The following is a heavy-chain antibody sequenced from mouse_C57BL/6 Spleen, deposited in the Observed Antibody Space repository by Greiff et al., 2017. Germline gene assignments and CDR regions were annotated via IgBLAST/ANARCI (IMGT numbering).Heavy chain of an antibody. CDR3: ARSGRYYYYAMDY. Sequence: VQLQQSGPELVKPGASVKISCKASGYTFTDYYMNWVKPSHGKSLEWIGDINPNNGGTSYNQKFKGKATLTVDKSSSKAYMELRSLTSEDSAVYYCARSGRYYYYAMDYWGQGTSGTVSS. CDR2: INPNNGGT. J-gene: IGHJ4*01. V-gene: IGHV1-26*01. D-gene: IGHD1-1*01. CDR1: GYTFTDYY.